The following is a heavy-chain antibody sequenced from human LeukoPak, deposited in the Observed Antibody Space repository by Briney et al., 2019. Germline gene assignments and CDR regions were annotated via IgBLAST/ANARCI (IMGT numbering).Heavy chain of an antibody. Sequence: GGSLRLSCAASGFTFRNYVIHWVRQAPGKGLEWVAVTSSDLNVKLYADSVKGRFTISRDNSRSTLYLQMNSLRPEDTAIYYCAREGYYGSGSPPSLYFDYWGQGTLVTVS. CDR3: AREGYYGSGSPPSLYFDY. V-gene: IGHV3-30-3*01. CDR2: TSSDLNVK. D-gene: IGHD3-10*01. J-gene: IGHJ4*02. CDR1: GFTFRNYV.